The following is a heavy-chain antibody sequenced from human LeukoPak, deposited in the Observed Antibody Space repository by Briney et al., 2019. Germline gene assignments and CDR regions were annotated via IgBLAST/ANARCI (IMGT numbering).Heavy chain of an antibody. Sequence: ASVKVSCKASGYTFTSYDINWVRQATGQGLEWMGWMNPNSGNTGYAQKFQDRVTMTRNTSISTAYMELSSLRSEDTAVYYCARGTSRYQLLQEYFQHWGQGTLVTVSS. CDR2: MNPNSGNT. CDR1: GYTFTSYD. D-gene: IGHD2-2*01. V-gene: IGHV1-8*01. J-gene: IGHJ1*01. CDR3: ARGTSRYQLLQEYFQH.